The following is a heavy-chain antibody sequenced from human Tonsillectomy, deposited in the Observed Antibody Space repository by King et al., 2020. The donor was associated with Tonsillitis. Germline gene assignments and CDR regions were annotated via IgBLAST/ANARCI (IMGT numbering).Heavy chain of an antibody. Sequence: VQLQESGPGLVKPSETLSLTCAVSGYSISSGYYWGWIRQPPGKGLEWIGSIYHSGSTYYNPSLKSRVTISVDTSKNQFSLKLSSVTAADTAVYYCARDLWGGEYYNDSSGYGDIWGQGTMVTVSS. CDR2: IYHSGST. V-gene: IGHV4-38-2*02. CDR1: GYSISSGYY. CDR3: ARDLWGGEYYNDSSGYGDI. J-gene: IGHJ3*02. D-gene: IGHD3-22*01.